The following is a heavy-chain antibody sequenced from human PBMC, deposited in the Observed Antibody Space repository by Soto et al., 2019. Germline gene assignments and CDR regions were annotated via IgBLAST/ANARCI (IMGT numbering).Heavy chain of an antibody. J-gene: IGHJ4*02. CDR2: IATAGDT. D-gene: IGHD6-25*01. CDR3: AGDSDLDY. CDR1: GCTFSRYD. V-gene: IGHV3-13*01. Sequence: GGSLRVSCAAAGCTFSRYDMHWVRQATGKGLEWVSTIATAGDTYYPGSVKGRFTISRENAKNSLYLQMNSLRAGDTAVYYCAGDSDLDYWGQGTLVTISS.